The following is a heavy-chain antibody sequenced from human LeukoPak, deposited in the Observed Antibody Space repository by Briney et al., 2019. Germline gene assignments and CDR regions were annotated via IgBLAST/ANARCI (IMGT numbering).Heavy chain of an antibody. D-gene: IGHD1-26*01. Sequence: GGSLRLSCLASGFTFSGYSMNWVRQAPGKGLEWVSYISISSTTINYADSVKGRFTISRDNAKNSLYLQMNSLRDEDTAVYYCARVMYGGISFSVDYCGQATLVTPSS. CDR2: ISISSTTI. J-gene: IGHJ4*02. CDR1: GFTFSGYS. V-gene: IGHV3-48*02. CDR3: ARVMYGGISFSVDY.